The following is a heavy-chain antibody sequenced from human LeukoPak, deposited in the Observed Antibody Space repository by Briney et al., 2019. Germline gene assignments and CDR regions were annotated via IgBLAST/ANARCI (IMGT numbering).Heavy chain of an antibody. CDR1: GDSVSSNSAA. V-gene: IGHV6-1*01. CDR2: TYYRSKWYN. Sequence: SPTLSLTCAISGDSVSSNSAAWNWIRQSPSRGLEWLGRTYYRSKWYNDYAVSVKSRITINPDTSKNQFSLQLNSVTPEDTAVYYCARAAPPLNYYYYGMDVWGQGTTVTVSS. J-gene: IGHJ6*02. CDR3: ARAAPPLNYYYYGMDV.